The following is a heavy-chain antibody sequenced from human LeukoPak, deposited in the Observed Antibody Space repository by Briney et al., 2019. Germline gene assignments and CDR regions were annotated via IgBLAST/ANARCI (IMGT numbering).Heavy chain of an antibody. J-gene: IGHJ5*02. Sequence: ALVKASCSAADSMFTSYGIIWVRQAPGLGRGCMGWISTNKGNTDYAQRLQGRVTMNTDTSTSTAYMELRSLRSDDTAIEYCVRDIHWRFEPWGQGTVVTVSS. D-gene: IGHD3-3*01. CDR2: ISTNKGNT. V-gene: IGHV1-18*01. CDR1: DSMFTSYG. CDR3: VRDIHWRFEP.